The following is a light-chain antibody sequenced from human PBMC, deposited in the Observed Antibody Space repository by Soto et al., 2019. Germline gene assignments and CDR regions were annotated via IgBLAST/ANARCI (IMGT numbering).Light chain of an antibody. V-gene: IGKV3-15*01. CDR1: QSVTNN. Sequence: EIVMTQSPATLSVSPGERATLSCSASQSVTNNLAWYQQKPGQAPRLLIYGASARATGIPARFSGSGSGTEFPLTISSLQSEDFAVYYCQQYNNWPLTFGGGTKVDIK. J-gene: IGKJ4*01. CDR2: GAS. CDR3: QQYNNWPLT.